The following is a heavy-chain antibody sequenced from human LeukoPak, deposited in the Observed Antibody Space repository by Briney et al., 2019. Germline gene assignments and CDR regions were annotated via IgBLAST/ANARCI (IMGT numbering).Heavy chain of an antibody. CDR2: IPYDGRNQ. Sequence: VGSLRLSCVASGFTFSSYGMHWVRQAPGKGLEWVAFIPYDGRNQYFADSVKGRFTISRDISKNTLHLQMNSLRTEDTAVYYCAKDGAIFGVTYLDYWGQGTLVTVSS. D-gene: IGHD3-3*01. V-gene: IGHV3-30*02. CDR1: GFTFSSYG. CDR3: AKDGAIFGVTYLDY. J-gene: IGHJ4*02.